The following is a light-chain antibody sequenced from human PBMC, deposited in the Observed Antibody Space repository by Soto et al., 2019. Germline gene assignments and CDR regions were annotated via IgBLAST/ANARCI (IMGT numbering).Light chain of an antibody. CDR1: SSDVGGYNY. CDR2: EVN. Sequence: QSALTQPPSASGSPGQSVTISCTGTSSDVGGYNYVSWYQHHPGKAPKLIIYEVNKRPSGVPDRFSGSKSGNTASLTVSGRQAEDEADYYCSSYAGSNRFEVGGGTKLTVL. CDR3: SSYAGSNRFE. J-gene: IGLJ2*01. V-gene: IGLV2-8*01.